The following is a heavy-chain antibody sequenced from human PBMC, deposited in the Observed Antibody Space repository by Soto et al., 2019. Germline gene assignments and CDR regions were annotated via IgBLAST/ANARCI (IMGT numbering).Heavy chain of an antibody. D-gene: IGHD3-10*01. CDR1: GFTVSNAW. CDR3: TAAYYYGSGSYFRGYYYGMDV. Sequence: LSRSGSGFTVSNAWMSWVRHAPGKGLEWFGRIKSKTDGGTTDYAAPVKGRFTISRDDSKNTLYLQMKSLKNEDTAVYYCTAAYYYGSGSYFRGYYYGMDVWGQGTTVTVSS. J-gene: IGHJ6*02. V-gene: IGHV3-15*01. CDR2: IKSKTDGGTT.